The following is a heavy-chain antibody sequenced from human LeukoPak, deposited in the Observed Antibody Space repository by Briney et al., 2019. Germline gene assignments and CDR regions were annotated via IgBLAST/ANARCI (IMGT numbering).Heavy chain of an antibody. CDR1: GFTFSNYW. CDR2: INSDGSTT. V-gene: IGHV3-74*01. D-gene: IGHD2-2*03. J-gene: IGHJ4*02. CDR3: ARDGYCSSTRCYAGGVDS. Sequence: GGSLRLSCAASGFTFSNYWMHWVRQAPGKGLVWVSRINSDGSTTSYADSVKGRFTIARDNGKNTLYLQMNSLRAEDTALYYCARDGYCSSTRCYAGGVDSWGQGTLVTVSS.